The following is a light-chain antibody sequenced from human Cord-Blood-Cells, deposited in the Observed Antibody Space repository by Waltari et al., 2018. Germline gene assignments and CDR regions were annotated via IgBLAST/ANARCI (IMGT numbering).Light chain of an antibody. CDR2: DAS. CDR3: QQRSNWLT. Sequence: EIVLTQSPATLSLSPGDRATLSCRASQSVSSYLAWYQQKPGQAPRLLIYDASNRATGIPARFSGGGSGTDFTLTISSLEPEDCAVYYCQQRSNWLTFGGGTKVEIK. CDR1: QSVSSY. V-gene: IGKV3-11*01. J-gene: IGKJ4*01.